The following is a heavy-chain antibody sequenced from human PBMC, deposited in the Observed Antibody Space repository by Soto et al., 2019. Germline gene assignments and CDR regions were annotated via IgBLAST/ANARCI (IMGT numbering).Heavy chain of an antibody. D-gene: IGHD3-10*01. J-gene: IGHJ6*02. CDR3: VCITMVRGAHTHYYYYGMDV. CDR2: ISGSGGST. Sequence: PGGSLRLSCAASGFTFSSYAMSWVRQAPGKGLEWVSAISGSGGSTYYADSVKGRFTISRDNSKNTLYLQMNSLRAEDTAVYYCVCITMVRGAHTHYYYYGMDVWGQGTTVTVSS. V-gene: IGHV3-23*01. CDR1: GFTFSSYA.